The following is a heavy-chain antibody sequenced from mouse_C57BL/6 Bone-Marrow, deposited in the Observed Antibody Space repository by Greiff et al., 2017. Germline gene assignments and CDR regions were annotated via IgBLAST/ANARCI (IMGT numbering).Heavy chain of an antibody. J-gene: IGHJ1*03. Sequence: EVQLQQSGPELVKPGASVKISCKASGYTFTDYYMNWVKQSHGKSLEWIGDINPNNGGTSYNQKFKGKATLTVDKSSSTAYMEPRSLTSEDSAVYYCARGDYDGRKWYFDVWGTGTTVTVSS. CDR3: ARGDYDGRKWYFDV. D-gene: IGHD2-4*01. CDR2: INPNNGGT. CDR1: GYTFTDYY. V-gene: IGHV1-26*01.